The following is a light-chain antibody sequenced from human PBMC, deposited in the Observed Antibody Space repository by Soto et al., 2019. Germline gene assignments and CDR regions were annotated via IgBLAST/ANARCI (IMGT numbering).Light chain of an antibody. CDR3: QQYYSTPTT. Sequence: DIVMTQSPDSLAVSLGERATINCKSSQSVLYSSNNKNYLAWYQQKPGQPPKLLIYWACTRESGVPDRFSGSGSGTDFTHTISSLQAEDVAVYYGQQYYSTPTTFDQGTRLEIK. CDR1: QSVLYSSNNKNY. CDR2: WAC. J-gene: IGKJ5*01. V-gene: IGKV4-1*01.